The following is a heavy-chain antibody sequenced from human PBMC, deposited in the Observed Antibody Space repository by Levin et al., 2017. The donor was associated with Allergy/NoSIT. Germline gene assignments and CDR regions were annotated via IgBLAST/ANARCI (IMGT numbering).Heavy chain of an antibody. J-gene: IGHJ4*02. V-gene: IGHV3-23*01. CDR2: ISGSGGST. Sequence: SCAASGFTFSSYAMSWVRQAPGKGLEWVSAISGSGGSTYYADSVKGRFTISRDNSKNTLYLQMNSLRAEDTAVYYCAKQRRVLRYFDWLLSEGFDYWGQGTLVTVSS. D-gene: IGHD3-9*01. CDR3: AKQRRVLRYFDWLLSEGFDY. CDR1: GFTFSSYA.